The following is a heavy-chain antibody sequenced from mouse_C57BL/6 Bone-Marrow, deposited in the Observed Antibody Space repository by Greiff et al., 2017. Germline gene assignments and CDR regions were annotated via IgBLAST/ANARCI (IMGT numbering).Heavy chain of an antibody. J-gene: IGHJ2*01. CDR2: IDPSGRYT. Sequence: QVQLQQPGAELVKPGASVKLSCKASGYTFTSYWMQWVKQRPGQGLEWMGEIDPSGRYTNYNEKFKGKATLTVDTTSSTASMQLSSLTSGDSAVFYCGRSPNIRYFFDDWGQGTTLTVSS. V-gene: IGHV1-50*01. CDR3: GRSPNIRYFFDD. D-gene: IGHD1-1*01. CDR1: GYTFTSYW.